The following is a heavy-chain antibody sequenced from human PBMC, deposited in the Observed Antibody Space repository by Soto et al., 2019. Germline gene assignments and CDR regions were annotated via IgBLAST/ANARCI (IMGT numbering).Heavy chain of an antibody. J-gene: IGHJ4*02. D-gene: IGHD1-7*01. CDR3: ARGITGTTPNFDY. V-gene: IGHV4-59*01. CDR2: IYYSGST. Sequence: NPSETLSLTCTVSGGSISSYYWSWIRQPPGKGLEWIGYIYYSGSTNYNPSLKSRVTISVDTSKNQFSLKLSSVTAADTAVYYCARGITGTTPNFDYWGQGTLVTVSS. CDR1: GGSISSYY.